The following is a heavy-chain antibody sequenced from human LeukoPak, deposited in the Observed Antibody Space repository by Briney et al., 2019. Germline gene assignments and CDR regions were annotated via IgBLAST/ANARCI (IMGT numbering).Heavy chain of an antibody. CDR1: GFTFSSYW. J-gene: IGHJ5*02. D-gene: IGHD6-13*01. CDR3: ARFIAAAGSWFDP. CDR2: IKQDGSEK. Sequence: GGSLRLSCAASGFTFSSYWMSWVRQAPGKGLEWVANIKQDGSEKYYVDSVKGRFTISRDNAKNSLYLQMNSLRAEDTAVYYCARFIAAAGSWFDPWGQGTLVTVSS. V-gene: IGHV3-7*01.